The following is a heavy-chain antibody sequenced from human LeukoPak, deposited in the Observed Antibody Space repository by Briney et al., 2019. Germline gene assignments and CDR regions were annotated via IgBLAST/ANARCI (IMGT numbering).Heavy chain of an antibody. D-gene: IGHD3-16*01. Sequence: SETLSLTCTVSGGSISSYYWSWIRQPPGKGLEWIGYIYYSGSTNYNPSLKSRVTISVDTSKNQFSLKLSSVTAADTAVYYCARVGVNYDYVWGSYPHRFDPWGQGTLVTVSS. J-gene: IGHJ5*02. V-gene: IGHV4-59*08. CDR2: IYYSGST. CDR3: ARVGVNYDYVWGSYPHRFDP. CDR1: GGSISSYY.